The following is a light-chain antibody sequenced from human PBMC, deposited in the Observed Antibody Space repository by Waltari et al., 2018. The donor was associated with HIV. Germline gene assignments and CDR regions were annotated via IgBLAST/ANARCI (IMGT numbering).Light chain of an antibody. CDR3: AAWDENLNGL. Sequence: QSVLTQPPSASGTPGQRVTISCPGSSSNIGTNTVHWYQHLPGSAPKLLIYSNNQRPSGVLDRFSASKSGTSASLAISGLRSEDEAEYYCAAWDENLNGLFGGGTKLTVL. CDR2: SNN. CDR1: SSNIGTNT. J-gene: IGLJ3*02. V-gene: IGLV1-44*01.